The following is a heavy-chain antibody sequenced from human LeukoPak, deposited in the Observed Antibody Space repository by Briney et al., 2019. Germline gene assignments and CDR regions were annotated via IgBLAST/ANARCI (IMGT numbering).Heavy chain of an antibody. D-gene: IGHD3-9*01. CDR3: ARDSSGYDSSWHFDF. CDR2: IHYSGST. Sequence: SETLSLTCTVSGGSISGFYWSWIRQAPGRGLEWIGYIHYSGSTNYSPSLNSRVTISVDTSKNQFSLKLSSVSAADTAVYYCARDSSGYDSSWHFDFWGRGTLVTVSS. CDR1: GGSISGFY. V-gene: IGHV4-59*01. J-gene: IGHJ2*01.